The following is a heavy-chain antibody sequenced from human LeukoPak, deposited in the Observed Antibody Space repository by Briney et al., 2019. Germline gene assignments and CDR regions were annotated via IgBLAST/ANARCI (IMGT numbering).Heavy chain of an antibody. CDR3: ARDSAYAFDI. Sequence: GGSLRLPCAASGFAFSSYSMNWVRQAPGKGLEWVSYSRNSKNIYYAASVEGRFTISRDNANNSLYLQMNSLRDEDTAVYYCARDSAYAFDIWGQGTKVTVSS. CDR1: GFAFSSYS. CDR2: SRNSKNI. D-gene: IGHD1-26*01. J-gene: IGHJ3*02. V-gene: IGHV3-48*02.